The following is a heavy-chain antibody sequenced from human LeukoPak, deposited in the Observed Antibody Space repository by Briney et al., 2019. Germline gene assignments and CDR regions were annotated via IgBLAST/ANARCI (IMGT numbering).Heavy chain of an antibody. Sequence: PSGTLSLTCAVSGGSISSSNWWSWVRQAPGKGLEWVSSISSSSSYIYYADSVKGRFTISRDNAKNSLYLQMNSLRAEDTAVYYCARAGGHSWYSLYGMDVWGKGTTVTVSS. CDR2: ISSSSSYI. CDR1: GGSISSSN. D-gene: IGHD6-13*01. CDR3: ARAGGHSWYSLYGMDV. J-gene: IGHJ6*04. V-gene: IGHV3-21*01.